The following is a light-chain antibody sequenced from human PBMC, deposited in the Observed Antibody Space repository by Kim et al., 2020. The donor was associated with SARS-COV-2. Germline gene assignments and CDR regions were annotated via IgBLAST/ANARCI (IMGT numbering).Light chain of an antibody. CDR3: QQYGSSHSVT. CDR2: GAS. Sequence: PGERAALSCRASQSVSSSYLAWYQQKPGQAPRLLIYGASSRATGIPDRFSGSGSGTDFTLTISRLEPEDFAVYYCQQYGSSHSVTFGQGTRLEIK. J-gene: IGKJ5*01. V-gene: IGKV3-20*01. CDR1: QSVSSSY.